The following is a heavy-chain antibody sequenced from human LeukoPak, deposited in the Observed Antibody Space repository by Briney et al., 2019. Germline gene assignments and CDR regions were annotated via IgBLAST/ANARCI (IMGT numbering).Heavy chain of an antibody. V-gene: IGHV3-53*01. Sequence: PGGSLRLSCAASGFTFSSSFMSWVRQAPGKGLECVSVIYTGDSTRYADSVRGRFTTSRDNSKNTLYLQMNSLRAEDTAVYYCAREKVGAGGAYGMDVWGQGTTVTVSS. CDR2: IYTGDST. CDR3: AREKVGAGGAYGMDV. J-gene: IGHJ6*02. CDR1: GFTFSSSF. D-gene: IGHD1-26*01.